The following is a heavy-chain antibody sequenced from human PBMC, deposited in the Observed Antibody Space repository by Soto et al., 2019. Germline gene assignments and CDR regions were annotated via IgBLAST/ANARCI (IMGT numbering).Heavy chain of an antibody. Sequence: ASVKVSCTASGGTFSSYAISWVRQAPGQGLEWMGGIIPIFGTANYAQKFQGRVTITADESTSTAYMELSSLRSEDTAVYYCARDNNGSGSYYNTNRPDYYYYGMDVWGQGTTVTVSS. CDR3: ARDNNGSGSYYNTNRPDYYYYGMDV. D-gene: IGHD3-10*01. J-gene: IGHJ6*02. V-gene: IGHV1-69*13. CDR2: IIPIFGTA. CDR1: GGTFSSYA.